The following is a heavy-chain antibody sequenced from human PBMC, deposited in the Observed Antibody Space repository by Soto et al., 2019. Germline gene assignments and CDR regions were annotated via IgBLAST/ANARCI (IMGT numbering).Heavy chain of an antibody. CDR2: IYYSGST. Sequence: SETLSLTCTVSGGSISSSSYYWGWIRQPPGKGLEWIGSIYYSGSTYYNPSLKSRVTISVDTSKNQFSLRLSSVTAADTAVYYCARRGWGTQDFDYWGQGTLVTVSS. D-gene: IGHD2-8*02. J-gene: IGHJ4*02. CDR1: GGSISSSSYY. V-gene: IGHV4-39*01. CDR3: ARRGWGTQDFDY.